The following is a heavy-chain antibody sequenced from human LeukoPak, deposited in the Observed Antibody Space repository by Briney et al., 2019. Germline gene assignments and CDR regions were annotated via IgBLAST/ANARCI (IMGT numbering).Heavy chain of an antibody. CDR3: ARDGWYSVSQIPVTGFDM. J-gene: IGHJ3*02. D-gene: IGHD1-26*01. CDR2: INPSGGST. CDR1: GYTFTSYS. V-gene: IGHV1-46*01. Sequence: GASVKVSCKASGYTFTSYSMHWVRQAPGQGLEWMGTINPSGGSTSYAKKFQGRVTMTRDMSTRTVYMELSSLRSEDTAVYYCARDGWYSVSQIPVTGFDMWGQGTMVTVSS.